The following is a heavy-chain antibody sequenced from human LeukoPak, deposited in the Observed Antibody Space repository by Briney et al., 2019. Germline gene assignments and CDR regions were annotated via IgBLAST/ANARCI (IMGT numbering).Heavy chain of an antibody. Sequence: ASVKVSCKVSGYTLTELSMHWVRQAPGKGLEWMGGFDPEDGETIYAQKFQGRVTMTEDTSTDTAYMELSSLRSEDTAVYYCATDHVSGSGVNGYYGKDVWGQGTTVTVSS. J-gene: IGHJ6*02. D-gene: IGHD3-10*01. V-gene: IGHV1-24*01. CDR3: ATDHVSGSGVNGYYGKDV. CDR2: FDPEDGET. CDR1: GYTLTELS.